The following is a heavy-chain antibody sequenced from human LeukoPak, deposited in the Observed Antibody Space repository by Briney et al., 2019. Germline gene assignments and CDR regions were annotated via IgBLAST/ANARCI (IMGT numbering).Heavy chain of an antibody. CDR3: ARLTSLPNYYFDY. Sequence: SETLSLTCTVSGGSISSYYWGWIRQPPGKGLEWIGSIYYSGSTYYNPSLKSRVTISVDTSKNQFSLKLSSVTAADTAVYYCARLTSLPNYYFDYWGQGTLVTVSS. D-gene: IGHD2-2*01. V-gene: IGHV4-39*01. CDR1: GGSISSYY. CDR2: IYYSGST. J-gene: IGHJ4*02.